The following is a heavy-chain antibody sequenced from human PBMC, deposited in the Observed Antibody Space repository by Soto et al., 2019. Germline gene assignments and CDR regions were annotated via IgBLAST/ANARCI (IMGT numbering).Heavy chain of an antibody. CDR1: GYTFTSYY. CDR2: INPSGGST. CDR3: ARVEVDHYGMDV. D-gene: IGHD1-26*01. Sequence: QVQLVQSGAEVKKPGASVKVSCKASGYTFTSYYMHWVRQAPGQGLEWMGIINPSGGSTSHAQKFQGRVTMTRDTSTSTVYMELSSLRSEDTAVYYCARVEVDHYGMDVWGQGTTVTVSS. V-gene: IGHV1-46*01. J-gene: IGHJ6*02.